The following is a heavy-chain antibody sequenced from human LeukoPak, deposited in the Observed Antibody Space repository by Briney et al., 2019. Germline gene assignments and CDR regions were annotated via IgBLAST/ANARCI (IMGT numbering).Heavy chain of an antibody. J-gene: IGHJ4*02. D-gene: IGHD3-22*01. CDR1: GISFSSHG. Sequence: PGGSLRLSCAASGISFSSHGMHCVRQAPGKGLEWVAVIWYDGSNIYYADSVKGRFAISRDNSKNTLYLQMNSLRAEDTALYYCARARNDYDSNGFSFLDYWGQGTLVTVSS. V-gene: IGHV3-33*01. CDR2: IWYDGSNI. CDR3: ARARNDYDSNGFSFLDY.